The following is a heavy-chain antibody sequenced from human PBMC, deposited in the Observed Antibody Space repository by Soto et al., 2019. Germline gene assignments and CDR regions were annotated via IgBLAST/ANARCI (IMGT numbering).Heavy chain of an antibody. Sequence: QVQLVQSGAEVKKPGSSVKVSCKASGGTFSSYAISWVRQAPGQGLEWMGGIIPIFGTANYAQKFQGRVTTTADESTSTAYMELCSVRSEDTAVYYCASQQLGPSYYYGMDVWGQGTTVTVSS. CDR2: IIPIFGTA. CDR1: GGTFSSYA. CDR3: ASQQLGPSYYYGMDV. V-gene: IGHV1-69*12. J-gene: IGHJ6*02. D-gene: IGHD6-6*01.